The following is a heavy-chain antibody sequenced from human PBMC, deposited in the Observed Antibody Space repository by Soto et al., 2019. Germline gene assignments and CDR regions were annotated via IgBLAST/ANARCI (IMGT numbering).Heavy chain of an antibody. V-gene: IGHV1-69*02. D-gene: IGHD6-13*01. J-gene: IGHJ6*03. CDR1: GGTFSSYT. CDR2: IIPILGIA. CDR3: ACSIAAAEDWSYYYYMDV. Sequence: QFQLVQSGAEGKKPGASVKVSCKASGGTFSSYTISWVRQAPGQGLGWMGRIIPILGIANYAQKLQGRVTITADKSTRTAYMELSSLRSEHTAVYYWACSIAAAEDWSYYYYMDVWGKGTTVTVSS.